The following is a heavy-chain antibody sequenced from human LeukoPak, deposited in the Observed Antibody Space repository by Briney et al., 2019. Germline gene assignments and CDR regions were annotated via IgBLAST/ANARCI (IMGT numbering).Heavy chain of an antibody. Sequence: GGSLRLSCAASGFTFSDHYMDWVRQAPGKGLEWVGRTRNKANSYTTEYAAPVKGRFTISRDDSKNSLYLQMNSLKTEDTAVYYCARDGYNGDAFDIWGQGTMVTVSS. V-gene: IGHV3-72*01. CDR1: GFTFSDHY. D-gene: IGHD5-24*01. CDR3: ARDGYNGDAFDI. CDR2: TRNKANSYTT. J-gene: IGHJ3*02.